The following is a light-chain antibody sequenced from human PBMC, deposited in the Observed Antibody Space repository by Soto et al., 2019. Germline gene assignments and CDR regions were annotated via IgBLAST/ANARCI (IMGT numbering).Light chain of an antibody. CDR2: AAS. V-gene: IGKV1-6*01. J-gene: IGKJ1*01. Sequence: AIQMTQSPSSLSASVGDRVTITCRASQDIRSDLGWYQQKPGKAPKLLIYAASSLQSGVPSRFSGSGSGTDFSLTISSLQPEDFATYYCLQDYNYPLTFGQGTKLEIK. CDR1: QDIRSD. CDR3: LQDYNYPLT.